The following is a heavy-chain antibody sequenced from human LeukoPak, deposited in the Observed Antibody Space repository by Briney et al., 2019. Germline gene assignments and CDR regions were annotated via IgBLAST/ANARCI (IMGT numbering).Heavy chain of an antibody. CDR2: INAGNGNT. CDR3: ARDPRLPRPSTVVMLYYFDY. D-gene: IGHD4-23*01. J-gene: IGHJ4*02. Sequence: ASVKVSCKASGYTFTSYAMHWVRQAPGQRLEWMGWINAGNGNTKYSQKFQGRVTITRDTSASTAYMELSSLRSEDTAVYHCARDPRLPRPSTVVMLYYFDYWGQGTLVTVSS. CDR1: GYTFTSYA. V-gene: IGHV1-3*01.